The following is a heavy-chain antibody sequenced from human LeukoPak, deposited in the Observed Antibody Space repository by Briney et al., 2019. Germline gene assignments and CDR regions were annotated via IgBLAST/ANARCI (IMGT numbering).Heavy chain of an antibody. CDR2: IYYSGST. Sequence: WVRQPPGKGLEWIGSIYYSGSTYYNPSLKSRVTISVDTSKNQFSLKLSSVTAADTAVYYCARKFGYCSSTSCPDNWFDPWGQGTLVTVSS. D-gene: IGHD2-2*01. J-gene: IGHJ5*02. V-gene: IGHV4-39*01. CDR3: ARKFGYCSSTSCPDNWFDP.